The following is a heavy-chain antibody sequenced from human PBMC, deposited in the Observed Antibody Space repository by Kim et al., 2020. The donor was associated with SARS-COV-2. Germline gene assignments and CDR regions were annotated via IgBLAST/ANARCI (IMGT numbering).Heavy chain of an antibody. CDR3: ARDKYSSSWYLSYYFDY. V-gene: IGHV3-21*01. CDR2: ISSSSYI. CDR1: GFTFSSYS. J-gene: IGHJ4*02. Sequence: GGSLRLSCAASGFTFSSYSMNWVRQAPGKGLEWVSSISSSSYIYYADSVKGRFTISRDNAKNSLYLQMNSLRAEDTAVYYCARDKYSSSWYLSYYFDYWGQGTLVTVSS. D-gene: IGHD6-13*01.